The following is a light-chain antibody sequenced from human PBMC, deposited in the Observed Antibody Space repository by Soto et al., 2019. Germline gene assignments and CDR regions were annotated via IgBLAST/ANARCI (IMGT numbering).Light chain of an antibody. CDR2: DVS. J-gene: IGLJ1*01. CDR3: CSYSRSSPYV. V-gene: IGLV2-14*03. CDR1: SSDVGAYNY. Sequence: QSALTQPASVSGSPGQSITSSCTGTSSDVGAYNYVSWYQHHPGKVPRLMIFDVSNRPSGVSNRFSGSKSGNTASLTISGLQAEDEADYYCCSYSRSSPYVFGAGTKVTVL.